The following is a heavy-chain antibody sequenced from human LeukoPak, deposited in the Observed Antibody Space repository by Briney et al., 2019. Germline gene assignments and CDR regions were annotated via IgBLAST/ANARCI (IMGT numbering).Heavy chain of an antibody. Sequence: GGSLRLSCEVSGVIFEQYGXXXXXXAXGXXXXXXAGXSXXXVTINYXXXXXXXXXISXXNAKSFLYLQMNSLRPEDTALYYCVKDISGWSYFDYWGQGTRVTVSP. J-gene: IGHJ4*02. CDR3: VKDISGWSYFDY. V-gene: IGHV3-9*01. CDR1: GVIFEQYG. CDR2: XSXXXVTI. D-gene: IGHD6-19*01.